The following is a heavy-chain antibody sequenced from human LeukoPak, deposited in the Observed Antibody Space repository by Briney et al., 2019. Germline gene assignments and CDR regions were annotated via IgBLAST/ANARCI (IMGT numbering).Heavy chain of an antibody. D-gene: IGHD6-25*01. CDR2: IYIGGGA. Sequence: GGSLRLSCAASGFTVSSNYMSWVRQAPGKGLEWVSVIYIGGGAYYADSVKGRFTISRHSSKSTLYLQMNSLRAEDPAVYYCARDRPAAGFYYFDYGGQGTLVTVSS. CDR1: GFTVSSNY. J-gene: IGHJ4*02. V-gene: IGHV3-53*04. CDR3: ARDRPAAGFYYFDY.